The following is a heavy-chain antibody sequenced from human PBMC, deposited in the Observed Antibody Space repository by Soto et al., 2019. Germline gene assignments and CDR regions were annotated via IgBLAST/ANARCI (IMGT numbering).Heavy chain of an antibody. V-gene: IGHV3-15*01. CDR2: IKTIAGGGTT. D-gene: IGHD1-1*01. CDR3: TTERCTGTNCYVKNAFDV. CDR1: GFTFNDAW. J-gene: IGHJ3*01. Sequence: EVQLVESGGGLVEPGGSLRLSCAASGFTFNDAWMTWVRQGPGKGLEWVGRIKTIAGGGTTDYTAPVKGRFTISRDDSKNTVYLQMNSLKIEDTAVYCCTTERCTGTNCYVKNAFDVWGQGTMVTVSS.